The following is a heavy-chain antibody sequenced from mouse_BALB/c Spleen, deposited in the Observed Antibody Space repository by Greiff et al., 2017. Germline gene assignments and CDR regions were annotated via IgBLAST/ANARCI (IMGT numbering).Heavy chain of an antibody. J-gene: IGHJ1*01. Sequence: EVQLQQSGPGLVKPSQSLSLTCTVTGYSITSYYAWNWIRQFPGNKLEWMGYISYSGSTSYNPSLKSRIPITRDTSKNQFFLQLNSVTTEDTATYYCARRESPWYFDVWGAGTTVTVSS. CDR3: ARRESPWYFDV. V-gene: IGHV3-2*02. CDR1: GYSITSYYA. CDR2: ISYSGST.